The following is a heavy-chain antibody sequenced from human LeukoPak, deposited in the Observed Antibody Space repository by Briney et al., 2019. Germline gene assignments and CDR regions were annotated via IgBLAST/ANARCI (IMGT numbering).Heavy chain of an antibody. D-gene: IGHD1-26*01. V-gene: IGHV4-59*02. J-gene: IGHJ6*03. CDR2: ISLTGTT. Sequence: SETLSLTCAVSGGSGSSHYWTWIRQPPGKGLEWIGYISLTGTTNYNPSLKSRVTISVDPFKSQFSLILTSVTAADTAVYYCARIESGGTYFYYYYMDVWGKGTAVTVSS. CDR3: ARIESGGTYFYYYYMDV. CDR1: GGSGSSHY.